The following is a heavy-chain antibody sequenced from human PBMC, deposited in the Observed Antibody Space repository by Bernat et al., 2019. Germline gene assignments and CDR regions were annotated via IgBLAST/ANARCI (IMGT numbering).Heavy chain of an antibody. Sequence: QVQLVESGGGVVQPGRSLRLSCAASGFTFSSYAMHWVRQAPGKGLEGVAVISYDGSNKYSADSVKGRLPISRDNSKNTLYLQMNSLRAEDTAVYYCARVREVDSSSYYYYYGMDVWGQGTTVTVSS. V-gene: IGHV3-30-3*01. J-gene: IGHJ6*02. CDR3: ARVREVDSSSYYYYYGMDV. D-gene: IGHD6-6*01. CDR1: GFTFSSYA. CDR2: ISYDGSNK.